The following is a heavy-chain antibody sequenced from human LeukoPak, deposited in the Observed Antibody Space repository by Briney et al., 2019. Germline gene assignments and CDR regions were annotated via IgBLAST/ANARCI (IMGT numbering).Heavy chain of an antibody. CDR2: TYYRSKWYN. CDR3: ARDQWGYSSSWYEVETVERGWFDP. CDR1: GDSVSSNSAA. J-gene: IGHJ5*02. D-gene: IGHD6-13*01. V-gene: IGHV6-1*01. Sequence: SQTLSLTCAISGDSVSSNSAAWNWIRQSPSRGLEWLGRTYYRSKWYNDYAVSVKSRITINPDTSKNQFSLQLNSVTPEDTAVYYCARDQWGYSSSWYEVETVERGWFDPWGQGTLVTVSS.